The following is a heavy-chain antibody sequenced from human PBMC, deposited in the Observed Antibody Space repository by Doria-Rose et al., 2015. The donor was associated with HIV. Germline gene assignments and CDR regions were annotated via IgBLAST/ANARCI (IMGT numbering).Heavy chain of an antibody. J-gene: IGHJ4*02. D-gene: IGHD1-26*01. CDR3: ARGFFSGSYPFLDC. V-gene: IGHV4-39*07. CDR1: TYY. CDR2: IYYGGTT. Sequence: TYYWGWIRQPPGKELEWIGSIYYGGTTYYNPSLKSRVTISVDSSKNQFSLKLTSVTAADTAVYYCARGFFSGSYPFLDCWGQGSLVTVSS.